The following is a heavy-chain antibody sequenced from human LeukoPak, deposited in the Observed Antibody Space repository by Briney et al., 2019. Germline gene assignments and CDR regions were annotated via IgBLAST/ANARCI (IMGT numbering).Heavy chain of an antibody. Sequence: GGSLRLSCAASGFTFSNYWMTWVRQAPGKGLEWVANIKQDGSERYYVDSVKGRFTISRDNAKNSLYLQLNSLRVEDTAMYYCARHSSGSYYTYWGQGTLVTVSS. D-gene: IGHD3-10*01. CDR3: ARHSSGSYYTY. J-gene: IGHJ4*02. CDR1: GFTFSNYW. V-gene: IGHV3-7*01. CDR2: IKQDGSER.